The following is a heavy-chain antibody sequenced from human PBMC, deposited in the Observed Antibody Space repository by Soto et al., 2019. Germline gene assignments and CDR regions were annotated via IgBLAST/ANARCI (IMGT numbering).Heavy chain of an antibody. CDR1: GGSISSSSYY. Sequence: SETLSLTCTVSGGSISSSSYYWGWIRQPPGKGLEWIGSIYYSGSTYYNLSLKSRVTISVDTSKNQFSLKLSSVTAADTAVYYCATLRVYYGMDVWGQGTTVTVSS. J-gene: IGHJ6*02. D-gene: IGHD4-17*01. V-gene: IGHV4-39*01. CDR2: IYYSGST. CDR3: ATLRVYYGMDV.